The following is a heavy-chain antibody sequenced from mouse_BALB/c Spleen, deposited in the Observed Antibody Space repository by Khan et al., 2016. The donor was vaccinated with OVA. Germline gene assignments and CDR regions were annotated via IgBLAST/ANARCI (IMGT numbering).Heavy chain of an antibody. J-gene: IGHJ4*01. V-gene: IGHV1-18*01. CDR3: ARAGLTNGYAMDY. CDR1: GYTFTEYS. CDR2: INPNNGGT. Sequence: EVQLQQSGPELVKPGASVKISCKTSGYTFTEYSMHWVKQSHGKNLEWIGGINPNNGGTAYNQKFRDKATLTVDKSSTTAYMELRSLTSEDSAFYYCARAGLTNGYAMDYWGQGTSVTVSS.